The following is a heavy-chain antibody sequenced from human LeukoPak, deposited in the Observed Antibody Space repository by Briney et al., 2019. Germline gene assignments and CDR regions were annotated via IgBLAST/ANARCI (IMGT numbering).Heavy chain of an antibody. D-gene: IGHD3-3*01. CDR3: ARDARVRLRFLEWLPSPYYYYGMDV. CDR2: IIPIFGTA. V-gene: IGHV1-69*13. CDR1: GGTFSSYA. Sequence: GASVKVSCKASGGTFSSYAISWVRQAPGQGLEWMGGIIPIFGTANYAQKFQGRVTITADESTSTAYMELSSLRSEDTAVYYCARDARVRLRFLEWLPSPYYYYGMDVWGQGTTVTVSS. J-gene: IGHJ6*02.